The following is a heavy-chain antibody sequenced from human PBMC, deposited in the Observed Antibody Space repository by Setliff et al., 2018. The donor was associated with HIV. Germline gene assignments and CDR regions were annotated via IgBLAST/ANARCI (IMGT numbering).Heavy chain of an antibody. J-gene: IGHJ4*02. CDR2: INPKSDGT. Sequence: EASVKVSCKASGYSFTDYYIHWVRQAPGQGLEWMGWINPKSDGTNYAQKFQGRVTMTADTSTSTAYMELRSLRSDDTAVYYCARDSGTKQWLVNYWGQGTLVTVSS. CDR3: ARDSGTKQWLVNY. V-gene: IGHV1-2*02. CDR1: GYSFTDYY. D-gene: IGHD6-19*01.